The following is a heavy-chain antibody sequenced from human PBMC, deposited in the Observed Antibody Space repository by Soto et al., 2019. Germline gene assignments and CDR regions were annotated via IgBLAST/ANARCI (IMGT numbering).Heavy chain of an antibody. J-gene: IGHJ4*02. CDR1: GGTFSSYA. Sequence: QVQLVQSGAEVKKPGSSVKVSCKASGGTFSSYAISWVRQAPGQGLEWMGGIIPIFGTANYAQKFQGRVTITADESTSTAYMELSSLRSEDTAVYYCARGIDGYSLAVGQYYFDYWGQGTLVTVSS. CDR2: IIPIFGTA. CDR3: ARGIDGYSLAVGQYYFDY. V-gene: IGHV1-69*01. D-gene: IGHD6-13*01.